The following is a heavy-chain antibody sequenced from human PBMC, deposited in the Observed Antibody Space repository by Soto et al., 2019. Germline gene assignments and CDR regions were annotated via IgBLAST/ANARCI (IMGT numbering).Heavy chain of an antibody. CDR2: IYYSGST. V-gene: IGHV4-61*01. CDR1: VGSVISGSYY. D-gene: IGHD1-26*01. J-gene: IGHJ6*02. Sequence: SETLSLTCTFSVGSVISGSYYWSWIRQPPGKGLEWIGYIYYSGSTNYNPSLKSRVTISVDTSKNQFSLKLSSVTAADTAVYYCARVLRYYAYYYGMDVWGQGTTVTVSS. CDR3: ARVLRYYAYYYGMDV.